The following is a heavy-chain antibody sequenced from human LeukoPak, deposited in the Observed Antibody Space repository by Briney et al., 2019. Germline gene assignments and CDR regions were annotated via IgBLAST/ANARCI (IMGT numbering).Heavy chain of an antibody. CDR2: ISSSGSTI. V-gene: IGHV3-48*03. Sequence: GGSLRLSCAASGFTFSSYEMNWVRQAPGKGLEWVSYISSSGSTIYYADSVKGRFTISRDNAKNSLYLQMNSLTADDTAVHYCXRAYHPGGWFDPWGQGTLVTVSS. J-gene: IGHJ5*02. CDR3: XRAYHPGGWFDP. CDR1: GFTFSSYE. D-gene: IGHD2-21*01.